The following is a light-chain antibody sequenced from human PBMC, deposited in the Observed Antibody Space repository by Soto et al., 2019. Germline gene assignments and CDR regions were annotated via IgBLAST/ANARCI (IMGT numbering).Light chain of an antibody. CDR2: EVS. J-gene: IGLJ2*01. CDR1: SSDVGGYNY. Sequence: QSALTHPPSASGSPGQSVTISCTGTSSDVGGYNYVSWYQQHPGKAPKLMIYEVSKRPSGVPDRFSGSKSGNTASLTVSGLQAEDEADYYCSSYAGSNNVVFGGGTKSPS. CDR3: SSYAGSNNVV. V-gene: IGLV2-8*01.